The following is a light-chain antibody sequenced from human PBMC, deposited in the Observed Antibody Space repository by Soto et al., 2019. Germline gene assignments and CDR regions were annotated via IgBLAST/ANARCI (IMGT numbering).Light chain of an antibody. CDR2: EGS. CDR3: CSYAGSSTPYV. Sequence: QSVLTQPASVSGSPGQSITISCTGTSSDVGSYNLVSWYQQHPGKAPKLMIYEGSKRPSGVSNHFSGSKSGNTASLTISGLQAGDEADYYCCSYAGSSTPYVFGTGTKVTVL. CDR1: SSDVGSYNL. V-gene: IGLV2-23*01. J-gene: IGLJ1*01.